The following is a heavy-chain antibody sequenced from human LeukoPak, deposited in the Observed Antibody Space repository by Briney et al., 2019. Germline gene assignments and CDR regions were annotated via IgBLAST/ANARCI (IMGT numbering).Heavy chain of an antibody. CDR1: GFTFSSYS. D-gene: IGHD6-13*01. V-gene: IGHV3-30*03. Sequence: PGGSLRLSCAASGFTFSSYSMNWVRQAPGKGLEWVAVISYDGSNKYYADSVKGRFTISRDNSKNTLYLQMNSLRAEDTAVYYCARETAAGYSSSWGPGAFDIWGQGTMVTVSS. CDR3: ARETAAGYSSSWGPGAFDI. CDR2: ISYDGSNK. J-gene: IGHJ3*02.